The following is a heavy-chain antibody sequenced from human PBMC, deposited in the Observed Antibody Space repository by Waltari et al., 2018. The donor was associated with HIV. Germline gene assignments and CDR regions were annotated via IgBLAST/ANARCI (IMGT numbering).Heavy chain of an antibody. V-gene: IGHV6-1*01. Sequence: HVNLKQSGPGLVEASHSIFLSCVISGASVSSDTAAWNWVRQSPAGGLQWLGRTYHRSEWHHDYSVSLKGRMVINLDPAKNQFSRHLSSVTPGDTATYYCVRDSYGFDTWGEGTLVNVPP. J-gene: IGHJ5*02. CDR3: VRDSYGFDT. CDR1: GASVSSDTAA. D-gene: IGHD5-18*01. CDR2: TYHRSEWHH.